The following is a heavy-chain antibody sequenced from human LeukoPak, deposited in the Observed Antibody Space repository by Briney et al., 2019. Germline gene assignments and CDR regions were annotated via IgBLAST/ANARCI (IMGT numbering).Heavy chain of an antibody. CDR3: ARGLTIFGVVNDAFDF. D-gene: IGHD3-3*01. V-gene: IGHV3-74*01. J-gene: IGHJ3*01. CDR1: GFTFSNYW. CDR2: INSDGSST. Sequence: GGSLRLSCAASGFTFSNYWMHWVRQAPGKGLVWVSLINSDGSSTIYADSVKGRFTFSRDNDQNTLYLQMTSLRAEDTAVYYCARGLTIFGVVNDAFDFWGQGTMVTVSS.